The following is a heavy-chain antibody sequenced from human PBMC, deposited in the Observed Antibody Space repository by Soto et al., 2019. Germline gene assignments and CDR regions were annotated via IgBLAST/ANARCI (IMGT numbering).Heavy chain of an antibody. J-gene: IGHJ5*02. CDR1: GFSFSSYW. CDR2: IKQDGREK. CDR3: AGDGVRNGAYNGWLDP. V-gene: IGHV3-7*03. Sequence: EVQLVESGGDLVQPGGSLRLSCAASGFSFSSYWMTWVRQAPGKGLEWVANIKQDGREKDYVASVKGRFTISRDNGKNLLYLQMDSLTPDDTAVYYCAGDGVRNGAYNGWLDPWGQGTLVTVSS. D-gene: IGHD3-16*01.